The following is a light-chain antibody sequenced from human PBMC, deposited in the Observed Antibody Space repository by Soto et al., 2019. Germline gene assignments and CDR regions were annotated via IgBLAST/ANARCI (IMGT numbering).Light chain of an antibody. CDR2: DAS. CDR3: QQYKNWPQT. Sequence: EIVMTQSPVTLSVSPGERATLSCRASQSLNSNLAWFQQKPGQAPRLVLLDASTRANGVPARFSGSGSGTEFTLTISRLQSEDFAVYYCQQYKNWPQTFGQGTKVDIK. J-gene: IGKJ2*01. CDR1: QSLNSN. V-gene: IGKV3-15*01.